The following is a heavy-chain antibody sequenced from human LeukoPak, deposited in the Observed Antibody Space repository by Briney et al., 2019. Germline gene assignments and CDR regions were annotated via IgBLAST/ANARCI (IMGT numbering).Heavy chain of an antibody. J-gene: IGHJ4*02. CDR2: IYPRDGST. Sequence: ASVKVSCKASGYTFTSNYIHWVRQAPGQGLEWMGMIYPRDGSTSYAQKFQGRVTVTRDTSTSTVHMELSGLRSEDTAVYYCARVGGRQWENWGQGTLVTVSS. V-gene: IGHV1-46*01. D-gene: IGHD1-26*01. CDR3: ARVGGRQWEN. CDR1: GYTFTSNY.